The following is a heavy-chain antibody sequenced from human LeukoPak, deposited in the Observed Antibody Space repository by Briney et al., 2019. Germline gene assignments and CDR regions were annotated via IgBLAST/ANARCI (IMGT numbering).Heavy chain of an antibody. Sequence: SETLSLTCAVYGGSFSGYYWSWIRQPPGKGLEWIGEINHSGSTNYNPSLKSRVTISVDTSKNQFSLKLSSVTAADTAVYYCARARFYDILTWGQGTLVTVSS. CDR2: INHSGST. J-gene: IGHJ4*02. V-gene: IGHV4-34*01. CDR1: GGSFSGYY. CDR3: ARARFYDILT. D-gene: IGHD3-9*01.